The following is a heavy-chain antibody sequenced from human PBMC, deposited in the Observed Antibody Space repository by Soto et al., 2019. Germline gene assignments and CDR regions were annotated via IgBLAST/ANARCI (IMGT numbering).Heavy chain of an antibody. CDR1: GYTFRNHG. CDR2: ISVDNGRT. V-gene: IGHV1-18*01. D-gene: IGHD3-22*01. Sequence: ASVKVSCKASGYTFRNHGITWVRQAPGQGLEWIGWISVDNGRTKYSENFQGRVTMTADTATTTVYMELRSLTSDDTAVFYCARGGGGIYYEGTPFYYSYFDYWGKETPVPASS. CDR3: ARGGGGIYYEGTPFYYSYFDY. J-gene: IGHJ4*02.